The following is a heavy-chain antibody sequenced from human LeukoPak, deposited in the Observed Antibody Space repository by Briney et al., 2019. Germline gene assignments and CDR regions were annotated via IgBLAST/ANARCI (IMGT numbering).Heavy chain of an antibody. CDR2: INSDGSTT. Sequence: GGSLRLSCAASAFTFRTYWMHWVRQTPGQGLVWVSRINSDGSTTNYADSVKGRFTVSRDNAQNTLYLQMSSLRAEDTAVYYCARAGNYYFEYWGQGALVTVSS. D-gene: IGHD3-10*01. CDR1: AFTFRTYW. V-gene: IGHV3-74*01. J-gene: IGHJ4*02. CDR3: ARAGNYYFEY.